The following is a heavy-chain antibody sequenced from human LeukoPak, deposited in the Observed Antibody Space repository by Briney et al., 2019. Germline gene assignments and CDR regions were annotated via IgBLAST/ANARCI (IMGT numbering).Heavy chain of an antibody. CDR3: ARDQDYYDSSGYFGFDY. D-gene: IGHD3-22*01. V-gene: IGHV4-34*01. CDR2: INHSGST. J-gene: IGHJ4*02. CDR1: GGSFSGYY. Sequence: SETLSLTCAVYGGSFSGYYWSWIRQPPGKGLEWIGEINHSGSTNYNPSLKSRVTISVDTSKNQFSLKLSSVTAADTAVYYCARDQDYYDSSGYFGFDYWGQGTLVTVSS.